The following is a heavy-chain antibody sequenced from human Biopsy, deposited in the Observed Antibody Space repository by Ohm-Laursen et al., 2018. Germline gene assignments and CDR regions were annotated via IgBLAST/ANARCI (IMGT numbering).Heavy chain of an antibody. CDR3: ATKLTGYFHH. CDR2: NIPILGTG. J-gene: IGHJ1*01. V-gene: IGHV1-69*06. CDR1: GGTFSNYG. D-gene: IGHD3-9*01. Sequence: ASVKVSCQAPGGTFSNYGVNWVRQAPGQVLEWLGENIPILGTGNYAQKFQDRVTVAADTSTSTATMELRSLRSDDTAVYYCATKLTGYFHHWGQGTLVIVSS.